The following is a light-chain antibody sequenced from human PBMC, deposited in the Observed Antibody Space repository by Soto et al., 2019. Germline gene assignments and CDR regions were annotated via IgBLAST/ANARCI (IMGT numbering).Light chain of an antibody. CDR2: EVS. Sequence: QSALTQSAPVSGSPGQSITISCTGTSSDIGAYNYVSWYQQHPGKAPKLMIYEVSNRPSGVSNRFSGSKSGNTASLTISGLQDEDEADYYCSSYTGSSTPYVFGTGTKLTVL. CDR1: SSDIGAYNY. V-gene: IGLV2-14*01. J-gene: IGLJ1*01. CDR3: SSYTGSSTPYV.